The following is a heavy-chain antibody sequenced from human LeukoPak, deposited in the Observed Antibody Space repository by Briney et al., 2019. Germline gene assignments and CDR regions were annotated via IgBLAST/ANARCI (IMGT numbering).Heavy chain of an antibody. V-gene: IGHV4-34*01. Sequence: PSETLSLTCAVYGVSFSGYYWSWIRQPPGKGLEWIGEINHSGSTNYNPSLKSRVTISVDTSKNQFSLKLSSVTAADTAVYYCARAYYYDSSGYYYYYGMDVWGQGTTVTVSS. D-gene: IGHD3-22*01. CDR1: GVSFSGYY. CDR2: INHSGST. J-gene: IGHJ6*02. CDR3: ARAYYYDSSGYYYYYGMDV.